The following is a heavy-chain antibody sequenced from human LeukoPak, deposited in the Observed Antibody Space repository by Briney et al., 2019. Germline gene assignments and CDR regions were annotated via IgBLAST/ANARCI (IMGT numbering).Heavy chain of an antibody. J-gene: IGHJ4*02. D-gene: IGHD2-2*01. V-gene: IGHV4-30-4*01. Sequence: SQTLSLTCTVSGGSISSGDYYWSWIRQPPGKGLEWIGYIYYSGSTYYNPSLKSRVTISVDTSENQFSLKLSSVTAADTAVYYRARGPTAAIDYWGQGTLVTVSS. CDR3: ARGPTAAIDY. CDR2: IYYSGST. CDR1: GGSISSGDYY.